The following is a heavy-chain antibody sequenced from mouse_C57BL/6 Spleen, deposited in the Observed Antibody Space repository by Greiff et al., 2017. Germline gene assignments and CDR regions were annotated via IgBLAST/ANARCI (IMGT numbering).Heavy chain of an antibody. CDR3: ARGNYVSSYGVDY. CDR2: ISSGSSTI. J-gene: IGHJ2*01. CDR1: GFTFSDYG. V-gene: IGHV5-17*01. D-gene: IGHD1-1*01. Sequence: EVKLVESGGGLVKPGGSLKLSCAASGFTFSDYGMHWVRQAPEKGLEWVAYISSGSSTIYYADTVKGRFTISRDNAKNTLFLQMTSLRSEDTAMYYCARGNYVSSYGVDYRGQGTTLTVSS.